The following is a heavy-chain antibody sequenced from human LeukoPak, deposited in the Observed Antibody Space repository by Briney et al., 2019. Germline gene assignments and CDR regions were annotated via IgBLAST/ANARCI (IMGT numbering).Heavy chain of an antibody. D-gene: IGHD1-26*01. CDR2: IIPIFGTA. V-gene: IGHV1-69*06. Sequence: SVKVSCKASGGSFSSYAISWVRQAPGQGLEWMGGIIPIFGTANYAQKFQGRVTITADKSTSTAYMELSSLRSEDTAVYYCAKDRSKGSYGDEFDFWGQGTLVTVSS. J-gene: IGHJ4*02. CDR3: AKDRSKGSYGDEFDF. CDR1: GGSFSSYA.